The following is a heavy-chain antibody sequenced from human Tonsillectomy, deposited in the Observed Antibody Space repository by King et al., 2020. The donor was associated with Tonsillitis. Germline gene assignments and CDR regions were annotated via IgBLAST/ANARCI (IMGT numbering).Heavy chain of an antibody. CDR3: TRGGDYDSGYYYGMDV. V-gene: IGHV3-73*02. Sequence: VQLVESGGGLVQPGGSLTLSCAASGFTFSGAAMHGFRQASGKGLVWVVLIRSKANSYATVYAASVNGRFTVSRDDSKKTAYLQVNSLKTEDTAVYYCTRGGDYDSGYYYGMDVWGQGTTVTVSS. D-gene: IGHD4-17*01. J-gene: IGHJ6*02. CDR2: IRSKANSYAT. CDR1: GFTFSGAA.